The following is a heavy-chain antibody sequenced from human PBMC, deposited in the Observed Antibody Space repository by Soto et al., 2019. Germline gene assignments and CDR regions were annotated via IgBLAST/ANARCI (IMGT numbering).Heavy chain of an antibody. CDR2: IYYSGST. V-gene: IGHV4-59*01. CDR1: GGSISNYC. J-gene: IGHJ4*02. Sequence: SETLGLTCTVSGGSISNYCWTWIRQPPGKGLEWIGYIYYSGSTNYNPSLKSRVTISVDTSKNQFSLKLSSVTAADTAVYYCARGTSSWSWKFDYWGQGILVTV. D-gene: IGHD6-13*01. CDR3: ARGTSSWSWKFDY.